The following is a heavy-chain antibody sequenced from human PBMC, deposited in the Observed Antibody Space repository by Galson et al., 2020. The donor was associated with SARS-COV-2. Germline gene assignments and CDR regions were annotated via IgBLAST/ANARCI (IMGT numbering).Heavy chain of an antibody. J-gene: IGHJ6*02. CDR2: IIPIFGTA. V-gene: IGHV1-69*13. Sequence: SVKVSCKASGGTFSSYAISWVRQAPGQGLEWMGGIIPIFGTANYAQKFQGRVTITADESTSTAYMELSSLRSGDTAVYYCARYDYGDYENCGGDYYYGMDVWGQGTTVTVSS. D-gene: IGHD4-17*01. CDR3: ARYDYGDYENCGGDYYYGMDV. CDR1: GGTFSSYA.